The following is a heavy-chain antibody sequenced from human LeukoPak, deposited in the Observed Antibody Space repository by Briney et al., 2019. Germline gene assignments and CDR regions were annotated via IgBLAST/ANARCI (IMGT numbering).Heavy chain of an antibody. CDR1: GGSLSGYY. CDR2: INHSGST. D-gene: IGHD5-18*01. CDR3: ARGRGYGPYFDY. V-gene: IGHV4-34*01. J-gene: IGHJ4*02. Sequence: SETLSLTCAVYGGSLSGYYWSWIRQPPGKGLEWIGEINHSGSTNYNPSLKSRVTISVETSKNQFSLKLSSVTAADTAVYYCARGRGYGPYFDYWGQGTLVTVSS.